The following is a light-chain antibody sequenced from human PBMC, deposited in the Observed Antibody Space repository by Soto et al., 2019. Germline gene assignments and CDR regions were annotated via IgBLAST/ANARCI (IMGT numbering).Light chain of an antibody. CDR1: SCDVGGYDY. J-gene: IGLJ1*01. V-gene: IGLV2-8*01. Sequence: QSALTQPPSASGSPGQSVTISCTGTSCDVGGYDYVSWYQQHPGKAPKLMIYDVTKRPSGVPDRFSGSKSGNTASLTVSGLQAEDEADYYCSSFGVSNNVFGTGTKLTVL. CDR2: DVT. CDR3: SSFGVSNNV.